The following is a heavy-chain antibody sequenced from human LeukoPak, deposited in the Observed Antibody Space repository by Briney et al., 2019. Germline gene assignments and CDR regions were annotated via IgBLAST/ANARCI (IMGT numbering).Heavy chain of an antibody. V-gene: IGHV4-31*03. CDR3: ARASYSSGWSDPYYFDY. Sequence: PSETLSLTCTVSGGSISSGGYYWSWIRQHPGKGLEWIGYIYYSGSTYYNPSLKSRVTISVDTSKNQFSLKLSSVTAADTAVYYCARASYSSGWSDPYYFDYWGQGTLVTVSS. CDR1: GGSISSGGYY. CDR2: IYYSGST. J-gene: IGHJ4*02. D-gene: IGHD6-19*01.